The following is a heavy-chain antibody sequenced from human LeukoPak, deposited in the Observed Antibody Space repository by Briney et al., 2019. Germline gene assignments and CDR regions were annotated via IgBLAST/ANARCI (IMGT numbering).Heavy chain of an antibody. Sequence: PSETLSLTCTVSGGSVSSGSYYWSWIRQPPGKGLEWIGYIYYSGSTNYNPSLKSRVTISVDTSKNQFSLNLSSMTAADTAVYYCARENVISIDYWGQGTLVTVSS. V-gene: IGHV4-61*01. CDR1: GGSVSSGSYY. J-gene: IGHJ4*02. CDR3: ARENVISIDY. D-gene: IGHD3-9*01. CDR2: IYYSGST.